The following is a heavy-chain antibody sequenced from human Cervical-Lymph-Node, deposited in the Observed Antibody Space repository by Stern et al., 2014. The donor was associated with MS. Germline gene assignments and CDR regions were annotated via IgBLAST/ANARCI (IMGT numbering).Heavy chain of an antibody. CDR2: LINSGST. Sequence: QVQLVESGPGLVKPSQTLSLSCTVSGGSISSGGYYWSWIRQPAGTGLEWIGRLINSGSTRYNTSLKSRVTLQINTSQHPFPLRLNSMTAADTAVYYCARGRVVPGFQYYATDVWGQGTTVIVSS. D-gene: IGHD2-2*01. J-gene: IGHJ6*02. V-gene: IGHV4-61*02. CDR3: ARGRVVPGFQYYATDV. CDR1: GGSISSGGYY.